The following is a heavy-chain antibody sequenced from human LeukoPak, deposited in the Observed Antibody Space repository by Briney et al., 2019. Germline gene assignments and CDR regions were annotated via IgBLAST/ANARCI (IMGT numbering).Heavy chain of an antibody. CDR2: INHSGST. Sequence: PGGSLRLSCTASGFTFGDYAMSWVRQPPDKGLEWIGEINHSGSTNYNPSLKSRVTISVDTSKNQFSLRLSSVTAADTAVYYCARQSATTTIDYWGQGTLVTVSS. D-gene: IGHD4-17*01. CDR3: ARQSATTTIDY. J-gene: IGHJ4*02. V-gene: IGHV4-34*01. CDR1: GFTFGDYA.